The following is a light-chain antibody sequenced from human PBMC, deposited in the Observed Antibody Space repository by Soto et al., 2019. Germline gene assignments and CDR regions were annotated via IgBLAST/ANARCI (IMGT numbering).Light chain of an antibody. Sequence: DIQMTQSPPTLSASVGDRVTITCRASQNINKWLAWYQQKPGKAPKLLIYEASTLEGGVPSRFSGSGSGTEFTLTISSLQPDDFATYWCQQYKSYSTFGQGTKMDIK. CDR2: EAS. V-gene: IGKV1-5*03. CDR1: QNINKW. J-gene: IGKJ1*01. CDR3: QQYKSYST.